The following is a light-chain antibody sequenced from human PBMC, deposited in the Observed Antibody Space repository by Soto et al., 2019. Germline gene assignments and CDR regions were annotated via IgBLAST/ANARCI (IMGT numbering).Light chain of an antibody. CDR1: QSVSSN. J-gene: IGKJ4*01. CDR3: QQYNNWPPLT. V-gene: IGKV3-15*01. CDR2: GAS. Sequence: EIVMTQSPATLSVSPGERATLSFRASQSVSSNLACYQQKTGQAPRLLIYGASTRATSIPARFSGSESGTEFTLTISSLQSEDFAVYYCQQYNNWPPLTFGGGNKVEIK.